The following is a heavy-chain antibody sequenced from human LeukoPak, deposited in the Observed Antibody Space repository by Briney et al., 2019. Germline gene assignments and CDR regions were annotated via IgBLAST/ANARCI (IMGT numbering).Heavy chain of an antibody. D-gene: IGHD3-22*01. V-gene: IGHV1-8*01. J-gene: IGHJ4*02. Sequence: GASVKVSCKASGYTFTSYDINWVRQATGQGLGWMGWMNPNSGNAGYAQKFQGRVTITADESTSTAYMELSSLRSEDTAVYYCARDDSSGSLGYWGQGTLVTVSS. CDR1: GYTFTSYD. CDR2: MNPNSGNA. CDR3: ARDDSSGSLGY.